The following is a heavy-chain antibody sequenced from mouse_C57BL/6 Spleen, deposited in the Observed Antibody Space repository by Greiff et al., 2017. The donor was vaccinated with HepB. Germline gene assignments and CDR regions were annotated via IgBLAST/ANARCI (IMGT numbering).Heavy chain of an antibody. CDR1: GFTFSNYW. V-gene: IGHV6-3*01. CDR3: TPYYGGYFDV. Sequence: EVKVEESGGGLVQPGGSMKLSCVASGFTFSNYWMNWVRQSPEKGLEWVAQIRLKSDNYATHYAESVKGRFTISRDDSKSSVYLQMNNLRAEDTGIYYCTPYYGGYFDVWGTGTTVTVSS. J-gene: IGHJ1*03. CDR2: IRLKSDNYAT. D-gene: IGHD1-1*01.